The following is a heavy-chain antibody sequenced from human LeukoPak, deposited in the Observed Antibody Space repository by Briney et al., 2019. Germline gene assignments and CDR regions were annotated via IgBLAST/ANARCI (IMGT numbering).Heavy chain of an antibody. J-gene: IGHJ6*03. Sequence: GGSLRLSCAASGFTFSDYYMSWIRQAPGKGLEWVSYISSSGSTIYYADPVRGRFTISRDNSRNTLYLQMNSLRAEDTAIYYCAKNGDRGAYCSGGTCYPYYYYMDVWGKGTTVTISS. CDR3: AKNGDRGAYCSGGTCYPYYYYMDV. D-gene: IGHD2-15*01. CDR2: ISSSGSTI. CDR1: GFTFSDYY. V-gene: IGHV3-11*01.